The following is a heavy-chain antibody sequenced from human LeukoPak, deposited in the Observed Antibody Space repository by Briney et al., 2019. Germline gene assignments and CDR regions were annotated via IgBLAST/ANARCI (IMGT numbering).Heavy chain of an antibody. D-gene: IGHD5-24*01. CDR3: ARYRGGGYNYLDY. CDR2: INHSGST. Sequence: SETLSLTCAVYGGSFSGYYWTWIRQPPEKGLDWIGEINHSGSTSYNPSLKSRVTMSVDTSENQFSLKLSSVTAADTAVYYCARYRGGGYNYLDYWGQGTLVTVSS. J-gene: IGHJ4*02. V-gene: IGHV4-34*01. CDR1: GGSFSGYY.